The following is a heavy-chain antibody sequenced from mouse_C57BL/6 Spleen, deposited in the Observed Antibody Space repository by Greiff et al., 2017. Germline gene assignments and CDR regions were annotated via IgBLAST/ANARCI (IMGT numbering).Heavy chain of an antibody. CDR2: FYPGSGNI. V-gene: IGHV1-62-2*01. D-gene: IGHD2-5*01. Sequence: QVQLQQSGAELVKPGASVKLSCKASGYTFTEYTIHWVKQRSGQGLEWIGWFYPGSGNIKYNEKFKDKAPLTANKSSSTVYMELSRVKSEDSAVYFCARHEDTTHNYYSNYGYFDVWGTGTTVTVSS. CDR3: ARHEDTTHNYYSNYGYFDV. J-gene: IGHJ1*03. CDR1: GYTFTEYT.